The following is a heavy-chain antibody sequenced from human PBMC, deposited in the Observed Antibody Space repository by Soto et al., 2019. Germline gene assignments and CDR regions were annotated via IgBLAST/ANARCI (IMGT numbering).Heavy chain of an antibody. J-gene: IGHJ4*02. CDR2: ISTSSSYI. V-gene: IGHV3-21*01. D-gene: IGHD2-2*01. CDR3: ARAYQEVIVVVPADSDY. CDR1: GFTFSSYS. Sequence: EVQLVESGGGLVKPGGSLRLSCAASGFTFSSYSMNWVRQAPGKGLEWVSSISTSSSYIYYADSVKGRFTISRDNAKNSLYLQMNSLRDEDTAVYYCARAYQEVIVVVPADSDYWGQGTLVTVSS.